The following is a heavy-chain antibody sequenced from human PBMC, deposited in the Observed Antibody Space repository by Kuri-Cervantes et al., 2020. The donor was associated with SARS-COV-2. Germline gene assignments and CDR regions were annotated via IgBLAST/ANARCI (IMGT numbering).Heavy chain of an antibody. CDR3: VRAYNTGWLVGSYYFDS. V-gene: IGHV3-30*03. Sequence: LSLTCAASGFTFSSYGMHWVRPAPGKGLEWVAVISYDGSNKCYADSVKDRFTISRDNSKNTLYLQMNSPRAEDTAMYYCVRAYNTGWLVGSYYFDSWGQGTLVTVSS. CDR2: ISYDGSNK. J-gene: IGHJ4*02. CDR1: GFTFSSYG. D-gene: IGHD6-19*01.